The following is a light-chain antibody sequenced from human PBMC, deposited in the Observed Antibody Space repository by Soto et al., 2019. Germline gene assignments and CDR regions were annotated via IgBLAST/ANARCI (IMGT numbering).Light chain of an antibody. J-gene: IGLJ1*01. V-gene: IGLV1-40*01. CDR3: QSYDSSVSAYV. CDR2: VNS. Sequence: QSVLTQPPSVSGAPGQRVTVSCIGSSSKIGAGHDVHWYQQLPVTAPKLLSFVNSHRHSGVPDRFSVSKSGTSASLAITGLQAEYEPDYYCQSYDSSVSAYVCATETKVTV. CDR1: SSKIGAGHD.